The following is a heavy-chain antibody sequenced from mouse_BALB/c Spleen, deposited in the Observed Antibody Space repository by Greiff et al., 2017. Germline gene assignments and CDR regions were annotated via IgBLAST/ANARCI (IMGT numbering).Heavy chain of an antibody. CDR2: ISSGGST. D-gene: IGHD2-4*01. J-gene: IGHJ2*01. CDR1: GFTFSSYA. V-gene: IGHV5-6-5*01. CDR3: ARTMITRSYLDY. Sequence: EVQGVESGGGLVKPGGSLKLSCAASGFTFSSYAMSWVRQTPEKRLEWVASISSGGSTYYPDSVKGRFTISRDNARNILYLQMSSLRSEDTAMYYCARTMITRSYLDYWGQGTTLTVSS.